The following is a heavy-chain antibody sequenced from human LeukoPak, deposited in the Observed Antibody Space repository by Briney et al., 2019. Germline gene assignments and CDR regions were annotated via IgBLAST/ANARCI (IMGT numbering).Heavy chain of an antibody. J-gene: IGHJ6*04. D-gene: IGHD3-22*01. V-gene: IGHV1-46*01. CDR2: INPSGGST. Sequence: APVKVSCKASGYTFTSYYMHWVRQAPGQGLEWMGIINPSGGSTSYTQKFQGRVTMTRDMSTSTVYMELSSLRSEDTAVYYCARDRQSYYDSSGPEDVWGKGTTVTVSS. CDR3: ARDRQSYYDSSGPEDV. CDR1: GYTFTSYY.